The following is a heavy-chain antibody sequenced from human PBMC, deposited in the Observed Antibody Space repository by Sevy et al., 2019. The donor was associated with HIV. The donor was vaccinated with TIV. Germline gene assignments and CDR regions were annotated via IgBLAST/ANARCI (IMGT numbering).Heavy chain of an antibody. CDR1: GFTFSSYS. CDR3: ARDWQQDYYDSSGYYDY. J-gene: IGHJ4*02. CDR2: ISSSSGTI. Sequence: GGSLRLSCAASGFTFSSYSMSWVRQAPGKGLEWVSYISSSSGTIYYADSGKGRFTISRDNAKNSLYLQMNSLRAEDMAVYYCARDWQQDYYDSSGYYDYWGQGTLVTVSS. V-gene: IGHV3-48*01. D-gene: IGHD3-22*01.